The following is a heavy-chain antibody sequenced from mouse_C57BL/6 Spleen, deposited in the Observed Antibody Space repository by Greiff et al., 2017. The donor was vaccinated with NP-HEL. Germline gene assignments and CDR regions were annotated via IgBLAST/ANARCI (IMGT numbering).Heavy chain of an antibody. V-gene: IGHV1-15*01. CDR1: GYTFTDYE. J-gene: IGHJ2*01. CDR3: TRERLIYPYFDY. CDR2: IDPETGGT. Sequence: QVQLQQSGAELVRPGASVTLSCKASGYTFTDYEMHWVKQTPVHGLEWIGAIDPETGGTAYNQKCKGKAILTADKSSSTAYMELRSLTSEDSAVYYCTRERLIYPYFDYWGQGTTLTVSS. D-gene: IGHD2-1*01.